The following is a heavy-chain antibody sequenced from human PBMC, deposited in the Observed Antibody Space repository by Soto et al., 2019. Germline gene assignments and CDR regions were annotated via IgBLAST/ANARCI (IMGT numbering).Heavy chain of an antibody. D-gene: IGHD3-10*01. J-gene: IGHJ6*02. CDR2: IDPSDSYT. V-gene: IGHV5-10-1*01. Sequence: PGESLKISCKGSGYSFTSYWISWVRQMPGKGLEWMGRIDPSDSYTNYSPSFQGHVTISADKSISTAYLQWSSLKASDTAMYYCARTHSGAVDYYGMDVWGQGTTVTVSS. CDR1: GYSFTSYW. CDR3: ARTHSGAVDYYGMDV.